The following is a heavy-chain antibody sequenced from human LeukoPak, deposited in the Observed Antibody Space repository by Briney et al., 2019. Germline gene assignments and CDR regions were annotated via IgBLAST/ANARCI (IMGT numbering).Heavy chain of an antibody. J-gene: IGHJ6*03. V-gene: IGHV3-23*01. CDR3: AKDWSAAGRYYMDV. CDR1: GFTFSNYG. D-gene: IGHD6-13*01. Sequence: GGSLRLSCAASGFTFSNYGMGWVRLAPGKGLEWVSVISGGGRVTDYADSVKGRFTISRDNSKNTLYLQMNSLRAEDTAVYYCAKDWSAAGRYYMDVWGKGTTVTVSS. CDR2: ISGGGRVT.